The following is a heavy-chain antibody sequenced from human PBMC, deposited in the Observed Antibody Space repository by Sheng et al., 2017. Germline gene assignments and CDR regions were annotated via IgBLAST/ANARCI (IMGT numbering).Heavy chain of an antibody. CDR2: VNHSGST. J-gene: IGHJ4*02. Sequence: QVQLQQWGAGLLKPSETLSLTCAVYGGSFSGYYWSWIRQPPREGAWSGLGKVNHSGSTNYNPSLKSRVTISVDTSKNQFSLKLSSVTAADTAVYYCARWYCSGGSCASDYWGQGTLVTVSS. V-gene: IGHV4-34*01. CDR1: GGSFSGYY. D-gene: IGHD2-15*01. CDR3: ARWYCSGGSCASDY.